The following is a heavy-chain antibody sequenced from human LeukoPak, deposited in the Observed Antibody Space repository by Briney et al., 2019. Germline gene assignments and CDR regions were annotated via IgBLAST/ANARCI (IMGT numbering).Heavy chain of an antibody. J-gene: IGHJ4*01. Sequence: PGGSLRLSCAASGFNFIDYSMNWVSQAPGKGLEWISYIGISSGNTEYADSVKGRFTISRDKARNSLYLQMNSLRVEDTAVYYCARDHRYAFDNWGHGTLVTVSS. CDR3: ARDHRYAFDN. CDR1: GFNFIDYS. CDR2: IGISSGNT. V-gene: IGHV3-48*01. D-gene: IGHD5-12*01.